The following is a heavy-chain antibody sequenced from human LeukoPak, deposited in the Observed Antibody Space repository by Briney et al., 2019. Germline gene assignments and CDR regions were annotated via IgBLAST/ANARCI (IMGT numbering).Heavy chain of an antibody. J-gene: IGHJ4*02. CDR2: ISSSGTTI. Sequence: PGGSLRLSCAASGFTFTDYYMSWIRQAPGKGLECISYISSSGTTIYYADSVRGRFTISRDNAKNSLYLQMNSLRAVDTAVYYCARVREYNWVFDYWGQGTLVTVSS. CDR3: ARVREYNWVFDY. D-gene: IGHD1-1*01. CDR1: GFTFTDYY. V-gene: IGHV3-11*01.